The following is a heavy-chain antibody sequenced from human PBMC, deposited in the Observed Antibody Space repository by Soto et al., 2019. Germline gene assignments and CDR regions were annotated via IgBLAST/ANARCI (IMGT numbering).Heavy chain of an antibody. Sequence: SGPTLLNPTQTLTLTCTFSGFSLSTSGMCVSWIRQPPGKALEWLALIDWDDDKYYSTSLKTRLTISKDTSKNQVVLTMTNMDPVDTATYYCARIDVYYSFFDYGGQGTLVTVSS. CDR3: ARIDVYYSFFDY. CDR1: GFSLSTSGMC. CDR2: IDWDDDK. D-gene: IGHD3-22*01. V-gene: IGHV2-70*01. J-gene: IGHJ4*02.